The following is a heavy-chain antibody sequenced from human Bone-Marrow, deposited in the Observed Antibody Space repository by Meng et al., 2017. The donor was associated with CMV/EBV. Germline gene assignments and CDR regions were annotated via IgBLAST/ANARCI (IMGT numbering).Heavy chain of an antibody. V-gene: IGHV3-30*04. CDR1: GFTFSSYA. Sequence: GGSLRLSCAASGFTFSSYAMHWVRQAPGKGLEWVAVISYDGSNKYYADSVKGRFTTSRDNSKNTLYLQMNSLRAEDTAVYYCARDRYDFWSGYYRGNDAFDIWGQGTMVTVSS. CDR2: ISYDGSNK. D-gene: IGHD3-3*01. J-gene: IGHJ3*02. CDR3: ARDRYDFWSGYYRGNDAFDI.